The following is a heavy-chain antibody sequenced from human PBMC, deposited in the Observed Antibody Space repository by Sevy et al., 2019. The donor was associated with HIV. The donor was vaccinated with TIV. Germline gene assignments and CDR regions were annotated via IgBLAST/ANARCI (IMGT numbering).Heavy chain of an antibody. J-gene: IGHJ4*02. CDR2: ISSSSSYI. CDR3: ARGVSYVWGSYRLPYYLDY. D-gene: IGHD3-16*02. V-gene: IGHV3-21*01. Sequence: GGSLRLSCAASGFTFSSYSMNWVRQAPGKGLEWVSSISSSSSYIYYADSVKGRFTISRDNAKNSLYLQMNSLRAEDTAVYYRARGVSYVWGSYRLPYYLDYWGQGTLVTVSS. CDR1: GFTFSSYS.